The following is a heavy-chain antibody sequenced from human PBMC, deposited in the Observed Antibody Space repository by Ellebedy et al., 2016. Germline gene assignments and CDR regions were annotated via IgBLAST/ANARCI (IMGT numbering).Heavy chain of an antibody. CDR2: IHSDGSTT. CDR1: GFTFSSHW. D-gene: IGHD6-19*01. CDR3: ARSKQWLVRGGDALYL. V-gene: IGHV3-74*01. J-gene: IGHJ3*01. Sequence: GGSLRLSCAASGFTFSSHWMHWVRQPPGKGLVWVSHIHSDGSTTNYADSVKGRFIISRDNAKNSLYLQLNSLRDEDTAVYICARSKQWLVRGGDALYLWGQGTMVTVSS.